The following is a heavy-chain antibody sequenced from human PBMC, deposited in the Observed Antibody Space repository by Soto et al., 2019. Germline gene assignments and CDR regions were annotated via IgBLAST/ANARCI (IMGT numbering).Heavy chain of an antibody. CDR3: AKPPYYDSSGYYYAFAEYFQH. CDR2: ISSSSSTI. J-gene: IGHJ1*01. CDR1: GFTFSSYS. V-gene: IGHV3-48*02. Sequence: GGSLRLSCAASGFTFSSYSMNWVRQAPGKGLEWVSYISSSSSTIYYADSVKGRFTTSRDNAKNSLYLQMNSLRDEDTAVYYCAKPPYYDSSGYYYAFAEYFQHWGQRTLVTVSS. D-gene: IGHD3-22*01.